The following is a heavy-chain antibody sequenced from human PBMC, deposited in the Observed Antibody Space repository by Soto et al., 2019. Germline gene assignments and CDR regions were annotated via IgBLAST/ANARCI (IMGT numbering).Heavy chain of an antibody. D-gene: IGHD3-10*01. J-gene: IGHJ6*02. V-gene: IGHV4-61*01. CDR3: ARGVGFGYYYYHMDL. CDR1: GDSVTSVSDY. Sequence: SATLSITCTVSGDSVTSVSDYWSWIRQPPGKGLEWIGYIYYSGSADYNPSLGSRVTTSIDTSKNQFSLKLTSVTAADTAVYYCARGVGFGYYYYHMDLWGQGTTVTV. CDR2: IYYSGSA.